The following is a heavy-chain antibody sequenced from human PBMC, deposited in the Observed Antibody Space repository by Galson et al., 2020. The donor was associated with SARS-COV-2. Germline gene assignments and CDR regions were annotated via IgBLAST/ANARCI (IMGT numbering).Heavy chain of an antibody. CDR1: GFTFSSYS. J-gene: IGHJ6*02. D-gene: IGHD6-25*01. CDR2: ISSSSSYI. CDR3: AREAHSPPGSVGSHSSGLGGMDV. Sequence: GSLKISCAASGFTFSSYSMNWVRQAPGKGLEWVSSISSSSSYIYYADSVKGRFTISRDNAKNSLYLQMNSLRAEDTAVYYCAREAHSPPGSVGSHSSGLGGMDVWGQGTTVTVSS. V-gene: IGHV3-21*01.